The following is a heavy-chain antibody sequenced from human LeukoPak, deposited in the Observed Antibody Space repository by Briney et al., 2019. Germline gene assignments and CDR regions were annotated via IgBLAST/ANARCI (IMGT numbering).Heavy chain of an antibody. CDR3: ASGSSGPYYFDY. CDR2: IYTSGST. D-gene: IGHD6-19*01. Sequence: SETLSLTCTVSGGSISSGSYYWSWIRQPAGKGLEWIGRIYTSGSTNYNPSLKSRVTISVDTSKNQFSLKLSSVTAADTAVYYCASGSSGPYYFDYWGQGTLVTVSS. J-gene: IGHJ4*02. CDR1: GGSISSGSYY. V-gene: IGHV4-61*02.